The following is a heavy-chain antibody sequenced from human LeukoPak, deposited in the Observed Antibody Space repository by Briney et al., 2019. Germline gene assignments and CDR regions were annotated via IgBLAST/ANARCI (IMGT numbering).Heavy chain of an antibody. CDR2: INHRGST. V-gene: IGHV4-34*01. CDR3: ARGLHDRERYFDL. J-gene: IGHJ2*01. D-gene: IGHD3-22*01. Sequence: PSETLSLTCAVYGGSFSGYYWSWIRQPPGKGLEWIGEINHRGSTNYHPPLKSRVTIYVDTSKNQFSLMLSSVTAADTAVYDCARGLHDRERYFDLWGRGTLVTVSS. CDR1: GGSFSGYY.